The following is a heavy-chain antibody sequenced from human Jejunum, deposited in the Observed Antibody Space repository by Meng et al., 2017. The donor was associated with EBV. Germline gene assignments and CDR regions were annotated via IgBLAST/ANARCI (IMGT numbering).Heavy chain of an antibody. J-gene: IGHJ4*02. CDR2: IYNSGST. Sequence: GQLQESGPGLVKPSETLSLTCTVSGGSVSSGTYYWTWIRQPPGKGLEWIGYIYNSGSTNYNPPLKSRVTISLDTSKNQFSLKLSSVTAADTAMYYCARNWNFWGQGTLVTVSS. CDR1: GGSVSSGTYY. V-gene: IGHV4-61*01. CDR3: ARNWNF. D-gene: IGHD1-1*01.